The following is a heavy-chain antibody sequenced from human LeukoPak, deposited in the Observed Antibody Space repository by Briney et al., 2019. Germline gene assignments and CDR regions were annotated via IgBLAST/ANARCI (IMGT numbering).Heavy chain of an antibody. J-gene: IGHJ4*02. CDR3: ARVRRVSRYDSSGYYTLFDY. CDR1: GYTFTGYY. D-gene: IGHD3-22*01. Sequence: ASVKVSCKASGYTFTGYYMHWVRQAPGQGLEWMGWINPNSGGTNYAQKFQGRVTMTRDTPISTAYMELSRLRSDDTAVYYCARVRRVSRYDSSGYYTLFDYWGQGTLVTVSS. CDR2: INPNSGGT. V-gene: IGHV1-2*02.